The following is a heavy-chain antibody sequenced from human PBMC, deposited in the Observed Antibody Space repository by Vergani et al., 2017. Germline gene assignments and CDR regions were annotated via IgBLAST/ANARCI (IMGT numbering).Heavy chain of an antibody. D-gene: IGHD5-24*01. Sequence: QVQLVQSGAEVKKPGSSVKVSCKASGGTFSSYAISWVRQAPGQGLEWMGRIIPILGIANYAQKFQGRVTITADKATSTAYMELSSLRSEDTAVYYCASQAGAQMGAIDCWGQGTLVTVSA. CDR3: ASQAGAQMGAIDC. J-gene: IGHJ4*02. CDR2: IIPILGIA. V-gene: IGHV1-69*04. CDR1: GGTFSSYA.